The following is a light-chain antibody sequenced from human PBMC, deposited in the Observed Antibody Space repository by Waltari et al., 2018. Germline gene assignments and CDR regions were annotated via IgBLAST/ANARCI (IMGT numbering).Light chain of an antibody. CDR2: DDS. CDR1: NIGVKS. Sequence: SSVLTQPPSVSLAPGKTARITCGGNNIGVKSVHWYQQKPGQAPALVIYDDSDRPSGIPERFSGSNSGNTATLTISRVEAGDEADYYCQVWDSTTEHKVFGGGTKLTVL. J-gene: IGLJ2*01. CDR3: QVWDSTTEHKV. V-gene: IGLV3-21*01.